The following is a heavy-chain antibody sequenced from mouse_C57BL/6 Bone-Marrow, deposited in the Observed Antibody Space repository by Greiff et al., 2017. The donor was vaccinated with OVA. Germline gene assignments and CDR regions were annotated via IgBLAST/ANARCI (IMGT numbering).Heavy chain of an antibody. Sequence: VQLQQSGPVLVKPGASVKMSCKASGYTFTDYYMNWVKQSHGKSLEWIGVINPYNGGTSYNPKFKGKATLTVDKSSSTAYMELNSLTSEDSAVYYCARAPYDGYTGYAMDYWGQGTSVTVSS. J-gene: IGHJ4*01. CDR2: INPYNGGT. V-gene: IGHV1-19*01. CDR3: ARAPYDGYTGYAMDY. CDR1: GYTFTDYY. D-gene: IGHD2-3*01.